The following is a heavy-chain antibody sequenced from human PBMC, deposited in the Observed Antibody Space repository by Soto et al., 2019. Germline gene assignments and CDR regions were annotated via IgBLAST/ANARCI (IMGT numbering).Heavy chain of an antibody. CDR3: ARAYYYDNRGYYYRSC. J-gene: IGHJ4*02. D-gene: IGHD3-22*01. Sequence: VESLKISCKGSGYSFTSYWIGWVRQMPGKGLEWMGIIYPCESYNRYSPSFKGQVTISADKSISTAYQQWSSLKASDTALYYCARAYYYDNRGYYYRSCWGKGTLV. CDR2: IYPCESYN. CDR1: GYSFTSYW. V-gene: IGHV5-51*01.